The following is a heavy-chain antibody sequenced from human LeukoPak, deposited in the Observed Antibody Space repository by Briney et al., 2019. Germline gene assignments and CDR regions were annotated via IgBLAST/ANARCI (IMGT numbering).Heavy chain of an antibody. CDR2: ISGNNDNP. V-gene: IGHV1-18*04. D-gene: IGHD2-2*01. J-gene: IGHJ4*02. Sequence: ASVKVSCKASGYTFTGYSIHWVRQAPGQGLEWMGWISGNNDNPNYGQKFQGRLTVTTDTSTSTAYMELRNLRFDDTAVYYCARDGTSTDDYWGQGTLVAVSS. CDR1: GYTFTGYS. CDR3: ARDGTSTDDY.